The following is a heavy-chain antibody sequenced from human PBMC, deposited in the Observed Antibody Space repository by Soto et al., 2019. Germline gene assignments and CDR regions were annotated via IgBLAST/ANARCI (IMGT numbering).Heavy chain of an antibody. J-gene: IGHJ3*02. Sequence: QVQLVESGGGVVQPGRSLRLSCAASGFTFSSYGMHWVRQAPGKGLEWVAVISYDGSNKYYADSVKGRFTISRDNSKNTLYLQMNSLRAEDTDVYYCAGTEMATTPFDIWGQGTMVTVSS. CDR1: GFTFSSYG. D-gene: IGHD5-12*01. V-gene: IGHV3-30*03. CDR2: ISYDGSNK. CDR3: AGTEMATTPFDI.